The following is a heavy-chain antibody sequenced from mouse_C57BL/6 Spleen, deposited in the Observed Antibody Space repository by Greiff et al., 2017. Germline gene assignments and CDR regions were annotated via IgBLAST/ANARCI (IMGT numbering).Heavy chain of an antibody. CDR3: ARGNFYGNNFYYAMDY. V-gene: IGHV1-64*01. D-gene: IGHD2-1*01. Sequence: QVQLQQPGAELVKPGASVKLSCKASGYTFTSYWMHWVKQRPGQGLEWIGMIHPNSGSTNYNEKFKSKATLTVDKSSSTAYMQLSSLTSEDSAVYDCARGNFYGNNFYYAMDYWGQGTSVTVSS. J-gene: IGHJ4*01. CDR1: GYTFTSYW. CDR2: IHPNSGST.